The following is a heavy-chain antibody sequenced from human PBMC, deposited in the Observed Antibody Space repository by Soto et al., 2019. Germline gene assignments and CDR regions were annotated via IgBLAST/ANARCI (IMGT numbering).Heavy chain of an antibody. J-gene: IGHJ5*02. Sequence: SETLSPTCTVSGGSISSDGYYWSWIRQHPGKGLEYIGYLYHSGDSYYTPSLGRRVTISVDTSENQFSLHLRSVTAADTAVYYCARENDTSGYPHNWFDPWGQGXPVTVYS. D-gene: IGHD3-3*01. CDR2: LYHSGDS. CDR1: GGSISSDGYY. CDR3: ARENDTSGYPHNWFDP. V-gene: IGHV4-31*03.